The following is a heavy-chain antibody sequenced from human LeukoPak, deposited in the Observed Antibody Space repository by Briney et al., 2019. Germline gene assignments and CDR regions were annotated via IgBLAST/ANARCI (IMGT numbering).Heavy chain of an antibody. J-gene: IGHJ4*02. CDR1: GYTLTELS. Sequence: ASVKVSCKVSGYTLTELSMHWVRQAPGQGLEWMGWINPNSGGTNYAQKFQGRVTMTRDTSISTAYMELSRLRSDDTAVYYCAGGYSYGPYYFDYWGQGTLVTVSS. CDR3: AGGYSYGPYYFDY. CDR2: INPNSGGT. V-gene: IGHV1-2*02. D-gene: IGHD5-18*01.